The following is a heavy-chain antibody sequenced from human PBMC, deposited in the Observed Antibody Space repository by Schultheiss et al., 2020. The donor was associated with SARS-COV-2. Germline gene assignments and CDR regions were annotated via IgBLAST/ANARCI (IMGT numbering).Heavy chain of an antibody. J-gene: IGHJ6*03. Sequence: SETLSLTCTVSGGSISSYYWSWIRQPPGKGLEWIGYIYYSGSTNYNPSLKSRVTISVDTSKNQFSLKLSSVTAADTAVYYCARAITIFGVVITSYYYYYMDVWGKGTTVTVSS. CDR2: IYYSGST. D-gene: IGHD3-3*01. V-gene: IGHV4-59*01. CDR1: GGSISSYY. CDR3: ARAITIFGVVITSYYYYYMDV.